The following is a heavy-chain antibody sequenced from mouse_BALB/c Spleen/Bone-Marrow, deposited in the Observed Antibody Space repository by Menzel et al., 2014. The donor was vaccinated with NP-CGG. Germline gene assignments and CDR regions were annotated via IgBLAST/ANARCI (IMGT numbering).Heavy chain of an antibody. V-gene: IGHV5-12-1*01. J-gene: IGHJ2*01. CDR1: GFAFSSYD. Sequence: EVMLVESGGGLVKPGGSLKLSCAASGFAFSSYDMSWVRQTPEKRLEWVAYISSGGGSTYYPDTVKGRFIISRDNAKNTLYLQMSSLKSEDTAMYYCARHRYYFDYWGQGTTLTVSS. CDR3: ARHRYYFDY. CDR2: ISSGGGST.